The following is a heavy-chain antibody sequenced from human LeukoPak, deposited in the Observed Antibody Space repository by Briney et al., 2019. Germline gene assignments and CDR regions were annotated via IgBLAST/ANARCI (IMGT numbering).Heavy chain of an antibody. CDR1: GYTFTGYY. V-gene: IGHV1-2*02. CDR2: INPNSGGT. D-gene: IGHD6-13*01. CDR3: ARVAAAEYWFDP. J-gene: IGHJ5*02. Sequence: ASVKVSCKASGYTFTGYYMHWVLQAPGQWLEWMGWINPNSGGTNYAQKFQGRVTMTRDTAISTAYMELSRLRSDDTAVYYCARVAAAEYWFDPWGQGTLVTVSS.